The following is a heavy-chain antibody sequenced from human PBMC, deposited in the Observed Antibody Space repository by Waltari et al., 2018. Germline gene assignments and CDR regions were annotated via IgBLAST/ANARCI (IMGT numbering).Heavy chain of an antibody. J-gene: IGHJ5*02. V-gene: IGHV3-74*01. CDR3: AGGPQSGASSAWYGWFDP. CDR2: INSDGSNT. CDR1: GFTFPSPW. Sequence: EVQLVESGGNLVQPGGSLRLSCAASGFTFPSPWIHSVRQAPGKGLVWVSRINSDGSNTRYADSVKGRFTISRDNAKNTLYLEMNSLRAEDTAVYFCAGGPQSGASSAWYGWFDPWGQGTLVTVSS. D-gene: IGHD6-13*01.